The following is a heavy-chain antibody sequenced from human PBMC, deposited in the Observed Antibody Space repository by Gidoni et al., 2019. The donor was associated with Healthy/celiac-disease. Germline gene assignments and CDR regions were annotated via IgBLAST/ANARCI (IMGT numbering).Heavy chain of an antibody. CDR3: ARQDYGSEAFDY. Sequence: QLQLQESGPGLVKPSETLSLTCTVSGGSISSSSYYWGWIRQPPGKGLEWIGSIYYSGSTYYNPSLKSRVTISVDTSKNQFSLKLSSVTAADTAVYYCARQDYGSEAFDYWGQGTLVTVSS. V-gene: IGHV4-39*01. CDR1: GGSISSSSYY. CDR2: IYYSGST. D-gene: IGHD3-10*01. J-gene: IGHJ4*02.